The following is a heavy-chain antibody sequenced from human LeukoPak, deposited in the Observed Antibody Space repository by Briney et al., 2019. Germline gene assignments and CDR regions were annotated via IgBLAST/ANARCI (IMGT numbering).Heavy chain of an antibody. Sequence: GASVKVSCKASGGTFSSYAISWVRQAPGQGLEWKGGIIPIFGTANYAQKFQGRVTITADESTSTAYMELSSLRSEDTAVYYCARAGSGWLDGAFDIWGQGTMVTVSS. CDR1: GGTFSSYA. J-gene: IGHJ3*02. CDR2: IIPIFGTA. V-gene: IGHV1-69*13. D-gene: IGHD6-19*01. CDR3: ARAGSGWLDGAFDI.